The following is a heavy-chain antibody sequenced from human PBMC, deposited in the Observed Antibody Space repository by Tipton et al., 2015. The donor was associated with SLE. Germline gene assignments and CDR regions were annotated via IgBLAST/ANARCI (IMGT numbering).Heavy chain of an antibody. CDR1: GGSISSSSYY. J-gene: IGHJ5*02. CDR3: ARRLAWQLGVVGWFDP. Sequence: GLVKPSETLSLTCTVSGGSISSSSYYWGWIRQPPGKGLEWIGSIYYSGSTYYNPSLKSRVTISVDTSKNQFSLKLSSVTAADTAVYYCARRLAWQLGVVGWFDPWGQGTLVTVSS. D-gene: IGHD6-6*01. V-gene: IGHV4-39*01. CDR2: IYYSGST.